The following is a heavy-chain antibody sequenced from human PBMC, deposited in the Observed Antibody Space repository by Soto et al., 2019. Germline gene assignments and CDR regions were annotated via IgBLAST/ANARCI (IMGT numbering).Heavy chain of an antibody. CDR2: IYYSGST. D-gene: IGHD2-15*01. CDR3: ARGGPYYYYYMDV. Sequence: SETLSLTCTVSGGSISSYYWSWIRQPPGKGLEWIGYIYYSGSTNYNPSLKSRVTISVDTSKNQFSLKLSSVTAADTAVYYCARGGPYYYYYMDVWGKGTTVTVSS. J-gene: IGHJ6*03. V-gene: IGHV4-59*01. CDR1: GGSISSYY.